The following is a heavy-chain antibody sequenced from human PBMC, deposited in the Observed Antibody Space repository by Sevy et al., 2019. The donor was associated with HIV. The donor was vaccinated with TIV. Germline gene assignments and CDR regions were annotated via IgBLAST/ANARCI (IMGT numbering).Heavy chain of an antibody. J-gene: IGHJ4*02. D-gene: IGHD1-1*01. CDR2: ISHDERTT. CDR3: ARDPGNSGNY. Sequence: GGSLRLSCAASGFTFSTYAMHWLRQAPGKGLEWVAVISHDERTTYYADSVKGRFTISRENSKNTLYLQMDSLRPEDTTIYYCARDPGNSGNYWGQGTLVTVSS. CDR1: GFTFSTYA. V-gene: IGHV3-30*04.